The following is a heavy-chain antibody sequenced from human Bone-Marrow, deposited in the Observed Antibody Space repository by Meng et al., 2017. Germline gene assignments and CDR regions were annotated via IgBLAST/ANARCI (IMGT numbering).Heavy chain of an antibody. J-gene: IGHJ4*02. CDR1: GFTFSSYW. D-gene: IGHD3-10*01. V-gene: IGHV3-7*01. CDR2: IKQDGSEK. Sequence: GSLKISCAASGFTFSSYWMSWVRQAPGKGLEWVANIKQDGSEKYYVDSVKGRFTISRDNTKNSLYLQMNSLGAEDTAVYYCVKGGWGDYWGQGTLVTVSS. CDR3: VKGGWGDY.